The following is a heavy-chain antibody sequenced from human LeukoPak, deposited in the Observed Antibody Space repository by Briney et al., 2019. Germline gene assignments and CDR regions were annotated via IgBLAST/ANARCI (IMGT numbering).Heavy chain of an antibody. CDR2: INHSGST. D-gene: IGHD2-2*01. CDR1: GGSFSGYY. V-gene: IGHV4-34*01. J-gene: IGHJ4*02. Sequence: SETLSLTCAVYGGSFSGYYWSWIRQPPGKGLEWIGEINHSGSTNYNPSLRSRVTISVDTSKNQFSLKLSSVTAADTAVYYCARGEDIVVVPAASRTKHFDYWGQGTLVTVSS. CDR3: ARGEDIVVVPAASRTKHFDY.